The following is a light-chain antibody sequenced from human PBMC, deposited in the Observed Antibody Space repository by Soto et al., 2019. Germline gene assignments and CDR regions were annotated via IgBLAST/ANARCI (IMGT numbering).Light chain of an antibody. J-gene: IGKJ1*01. V-gene: IGKV1-5*01. Sequence: DIQMTQSPSTLSASVGDRVTITCRASESISTWLAWYQQKPGKAPKVLIHDASSLEGGVPSRFSGSGSGTEFTLTISSLQPDDFATYYCHHYNSYSEAFGQGPRWIS. CDR2: DAS. CDR3: HHYNSYSEA. CDR1: ESISTW.